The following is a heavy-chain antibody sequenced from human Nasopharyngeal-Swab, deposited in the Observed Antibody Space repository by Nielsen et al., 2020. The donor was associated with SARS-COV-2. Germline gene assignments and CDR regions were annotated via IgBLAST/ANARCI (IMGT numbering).Heavy chain of an antibody. Sequence: GESLKISCAASGFTFSSYWMSWVRQAPGKGLEWVANIKQDGSEKYYVDSVKGRFTISRDNAKNSLYLQMNSLRAEDTAVYYCARRKDLFDYWGQGTLVTVSP. CDR1: GFTFSSYW. CDR2: IKQDGSEK. J-gene: IGHJ4*02. V-gene: IGHV3-7*01. CDR3: ARRKDLFDY. D-gene: IGHD2-15*01.